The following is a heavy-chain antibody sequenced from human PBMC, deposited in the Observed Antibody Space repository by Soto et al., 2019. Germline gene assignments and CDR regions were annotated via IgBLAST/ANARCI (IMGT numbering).Heavy chain of an antibody. V-gene: IGHV3-30-3*01. CDR2: ISYDGSNK. J-gene: IGHJ4*02. CDR3: ARDSTRYSSGWFDY. D-gene: IGHD6-19*01. CDR1: GFTFSSYA. Sequence: RLSCAASGFTFSSYAMHWVRQAPGKGLEWVAVISYDGSNKYYADSVKGRFTISRDNSKNTLYLQMNSLRAEDTAVYYCARDSTRYSSGWFDYWGQGTLVTVSS.